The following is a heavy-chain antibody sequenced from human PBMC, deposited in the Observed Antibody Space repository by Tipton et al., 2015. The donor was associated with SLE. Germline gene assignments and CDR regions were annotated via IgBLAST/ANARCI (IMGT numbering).Heavy chain of an antibody. CDR3: ARHPRHITASGTWPKGGSQH. CDR2: IYYSGST. D-gene: IGHD3-10*01. Sequence: LRLSCTVSGGSISSYYWSWIRQPPGKGLEWIGYIYYSGSTNYNPSFKSRVTMSIDTSNNQFSLNLISVTAADTAVYYCARHPRHITASGTWPKGGSQHWGQGTLVTVSS. V-gene: IGHV4-59*08. CDR1: GGSISSYY. J-gene: IGHJ1*01.